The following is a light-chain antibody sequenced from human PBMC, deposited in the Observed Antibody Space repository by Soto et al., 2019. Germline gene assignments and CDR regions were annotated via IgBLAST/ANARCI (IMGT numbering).Light chain of an antibody. CDR2: GAS. J-gene: IGKJ5*01. CDR1: QSLSSNY. Sequence: EIVLTQSPGTLSLSPVQRATLSCRASQSLSSNYLAWYQHKPGQAPRLLIYGASSRATGIPDRFSGSGSGTDFTLTISRLEPEDFAVYYCQQYGSSPMTFGQGTRLEIK. V-gene: IGKV3-20*01. CDR3: QQYGSSPMT.